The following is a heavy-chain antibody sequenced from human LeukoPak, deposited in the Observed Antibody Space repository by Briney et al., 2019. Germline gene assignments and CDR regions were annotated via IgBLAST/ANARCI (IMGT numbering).Heavy chain of an antibody. V-gene: IGHV3-23*01. D-gene: IGHD6-19*01. CDR3: ASMARFSSGWPPRDY. CDR2: ISGSGGST. CDR1: GFTFSSYA. J-gene: IGHJ4*02. Sequence: PGGSLRLSCAASGFTFSSYAMSWVRQAPGKGLEWVSAISGSGGSTYYADSVKGRFTISRDNSKNTLYLQMNSLRAEDTAVYYCASMARFSSGWPPRDYWGQGTLVTVSS.